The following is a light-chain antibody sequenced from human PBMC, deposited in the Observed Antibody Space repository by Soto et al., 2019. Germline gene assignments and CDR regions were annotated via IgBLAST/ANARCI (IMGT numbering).Light chain of an antibody. V-gene: IGKV3-15*01. Sequence: EIVMTQSPATLSVSPGERATLSCRASQSVSSNLAWYQQKPGQAPRLLIYDASTRATGIPARFSGSGSGTEFTLPISSLQSEDLAVYYCHQYNDWPPQYTFGQGTKVEIK. CDR3: HQYNDWPPQYT. J-gene: IGKJ2*01. CDR1: QSVSSN. CDR2: DAS.